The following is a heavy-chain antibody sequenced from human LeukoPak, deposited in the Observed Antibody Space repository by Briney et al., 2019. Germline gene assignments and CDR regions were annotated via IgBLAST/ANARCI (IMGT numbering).Heavy chain of an antibody. CDR3: ARAVYCSGGSCYPLNDY. V-gene: IGHV1-2*02. D-gene: IGHD2-15*01. Sequence: ASVKVSCKASGYTFTGYYMHWVRQAPGQGLEWMGWINPNSGGTNYAQKFQGRVTMTRDTSISTAYMELSSLRSDDTAVYYCARAVYCSGGSCYPLNDYWGQGTLVTVSS. CDR1: GYTFTGYY. J-gene: IGHJ4*02. CDR2: INPNSGGT.